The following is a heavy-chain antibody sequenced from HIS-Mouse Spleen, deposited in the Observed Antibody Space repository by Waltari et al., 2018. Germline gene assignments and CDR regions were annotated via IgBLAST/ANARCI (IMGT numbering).Heavy chain of an antibody. CDR1: GGPISSSSYY. CDR3: AREIPYSSSWYDWYFDL. J-gene: IGHJ2*01. D-gene: IGHD6-13*01. V-gene: IGHV4-39*07. Sequence: QLQLQESGPGLVKPSETLSLTCTVSGGPISSSSYYWGWLRQPPGKGLEWIGSIYYRGSTYYNPSLKSRGTISVDTSKNQFSLKLSSVTAADTAVYYCAREIPYSSSWYDWYFDLWGRGTLVTVSS. CDR2: IYYRGST.